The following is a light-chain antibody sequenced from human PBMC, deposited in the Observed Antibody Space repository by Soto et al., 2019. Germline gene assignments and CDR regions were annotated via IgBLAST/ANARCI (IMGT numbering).Light chain of an antibody. CDR2: EVT. J-gene: IGLJ1*01. CDR3: TSYTSNTALV. Sequence: QSAPTQPGSVSGSPGQSITISCTGTSSDIGSHDYVSWYQHHRGKAPKLIIYEVTNRPSGVSDRFSGSKSGSTASLTISGLQAEDEADYHCTSYTSNTALVFGTGTKLTVL. CDR1: SSDIGSHDY. V-gene: IGLV2-14*01.